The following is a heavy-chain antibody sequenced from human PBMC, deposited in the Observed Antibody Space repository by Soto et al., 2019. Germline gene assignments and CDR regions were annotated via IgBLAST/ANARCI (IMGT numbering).Heavy chain of an antibody. CDR3: AKRAMIVGQYYFDY. CDR2: ISAYNGNT. CDR1: CYTFNRFG. V-gene: IGHV1-18*01. J-gene: IGHJ4*02. Sequence: QVQLVQSGAEVKKPGASVKVSCKASCYTFNRFGISWVRQAPGQGLEWMGWISAYNGNTYYAQKFQGRVTMTTDTSTSTAYMELRSLRSDDTAVYYCAKRAMIVGQYYFDYWGQGTLVTVSS. D-gene: IGHD3-22*01.